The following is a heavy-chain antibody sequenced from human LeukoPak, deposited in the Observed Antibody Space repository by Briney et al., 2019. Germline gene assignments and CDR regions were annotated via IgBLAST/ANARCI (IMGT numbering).Heavy chain of an antibody. V-gene: IGHV1-2*02. J-gene: IGHJ5*02. CDR2: INPNSGGT. CDR3: ARDVAAAGPRGWFDP. Sequence: ASVKVSCKASGYTFTGYYMHWVRQAPGQGLEWMGWINPNSGGTNYAQKFQGRVTMTRDTSISTAYMEMSRLRSDDTAVYYCARDVAAAGPRGWFDPWGQRTLVTVSS. D-gene: IGHD6-13*01. CDR1: GYTFTGYY.